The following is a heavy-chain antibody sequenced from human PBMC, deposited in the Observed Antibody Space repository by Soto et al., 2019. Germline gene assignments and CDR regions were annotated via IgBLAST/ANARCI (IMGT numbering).Heavy chain of an antibody. Sequence: LSLTCTVSGGSISRGDYYWNWVRQPPGKGLEWIGHIYYSGSTYHNPSLKSRVTISVDTSKNQFSLKLSSVTAADTAVYYCARISWNYVFDYWGQGTLVTVSS. CDR1: GGSISRGDYY. D-gene: IGHD1-7*01. V-gene: IGHV4-30-4*01. CDR2: IYYSGST. CDR3: ARISWNYVFDY. J-gene: IGHJ4*02.